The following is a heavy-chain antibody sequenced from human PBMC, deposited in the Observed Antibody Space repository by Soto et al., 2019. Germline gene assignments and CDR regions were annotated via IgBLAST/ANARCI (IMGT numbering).Heavy chain of an antibody. CDR1: GFTSSSYI. CDR2: ISSSSSYI. Sequence: PGGSLRLSCAASGFTSSSYIMNWVRQAPGKGLEWVSSISSSSSYIYYADSVKGRFTISRDNAKNSLYLQMNSLRAEDTAVYYCARDRCSGGSCYSGDYYYYGMDVWGQGTTVTVSS. J-gene: IGHJ6*02. D-gene: IGHD2-15*01. V-gene: IGHV3-21*01. CDR3: ARDRCSGGSCYSGDYYYYGMDV.